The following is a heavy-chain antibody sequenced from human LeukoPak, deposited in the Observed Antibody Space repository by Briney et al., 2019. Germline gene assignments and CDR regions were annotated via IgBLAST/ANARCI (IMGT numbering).Heavy chain of an antibody. CDR3: AKDRPYCSSTSCYTGAFDI. CDR1: GFTFSSYA. CDR2: ISGSGGST. J-gene: IGHJ3*02. Sequence: QSGGSLRLSCAASGFTFSSYAMSWVRQAPGKGLEWVSAISGSGGSTYCADSVKGRFTISRDNSKNTLYLQMNSLRAEDTAVYYCAKDRPYCSSTSCYTGAFDIWGQGTMVTVSS. D-gene: IGHD2-2*02. V-gene: IGHV3-23*01.